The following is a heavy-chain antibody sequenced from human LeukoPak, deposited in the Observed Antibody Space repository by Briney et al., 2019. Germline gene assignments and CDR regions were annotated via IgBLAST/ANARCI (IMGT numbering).Heavy chain of an antibody. V-gene: IGHV4-61*02. D-gene: IGHD3-9*01. J-gene: IGHJ4*02. CDR3: ARSSYDSLTGYCFLDY. Sequence: PSETLSLTCTVSGGSVSSGDSYWSWIRQPAGKGLEWIGRIYTSGNTNYNPSLDSRVTISRDTSKNQLSLTLTSVTAADTAVYYCARSSYDSLTGYCFLDYWGQGILVTVSS. CDR2: IYTSGNT. CDR1: GGSVSSGDSY.